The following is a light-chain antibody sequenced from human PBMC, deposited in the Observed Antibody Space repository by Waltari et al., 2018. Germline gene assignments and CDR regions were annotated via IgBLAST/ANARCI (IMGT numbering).Light chain of an antibody. Sequence: EIALTHPPTPLSLPVGERATVSCRASESVSRALAWYQQKPGQAPRLLIYGASTRATGIPDRFSGSGSGTDFSLTISRLEPDDFAVYYCQHYLRLPVTFGQGTTVEI. CDR3: QHYLRLPVT. V-gene: IGKV3-20*01. CDR2: GAS. J-gene: IGKJ1*01. CDR1: ESVSRA.